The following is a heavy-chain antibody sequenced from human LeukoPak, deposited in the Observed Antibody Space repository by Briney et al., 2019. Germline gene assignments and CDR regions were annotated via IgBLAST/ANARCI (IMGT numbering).Heavy chain of an antibody. CDR3: ARLYRATDAFDI. V-gene: IGHV4-59*08. CDR2: IYYSGST. Sequence: SETLSLTCTVSGGSISSYYWSWIRQPPGKGLEWIGYIYYSGSTNYNPSLKSRVTISVDTSKNQFSLKLSSVTAADTAVYYWARLYRATDAFDIWGQGTTVTVSS. D-gene: IGHD1-26*01. J-gene: IGHJ3*02. CDR1: GGSISSYY.